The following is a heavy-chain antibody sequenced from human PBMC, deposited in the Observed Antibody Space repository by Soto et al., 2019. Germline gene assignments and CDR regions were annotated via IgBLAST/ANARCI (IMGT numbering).Heavy chain of an antibody. CDR1: GGSISSYY. V-gene: IGHV4-59*01. Sequence: VQLQESGPGLVKPSETLSLTCTVSGGSISSYYWSWIRQPPGKGLEWIGYIYYSGSTNYNPSLKSRVTISVDTSKNQFSLKLSSVTAADTAVYYCARYSYGSYYFDYWGHGTLVTVSS. J-gene: IGHJ4*01. CDR2: IYYSGST. D-gene: IGHD5-18*01. CDR3: ARYSYGSYYFDY.